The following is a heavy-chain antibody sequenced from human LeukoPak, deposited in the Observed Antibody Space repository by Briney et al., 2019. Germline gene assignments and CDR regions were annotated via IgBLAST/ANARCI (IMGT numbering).Heavy chain of an antibody. Sequence: SETLSLTCAVYGGSFSGYYWSWIRQPPGKGLEWIGEINHSGSTNYNPSLKSRVTISVDTSKNQFSLKLSSVTGADTAVYYCARTFYGYFAYSDWGQGTLVTVSS. CDR2: INHSGST. CDR3: ARTFYGYFAYSD. D-gene: IGHD5-18*01. J-gene: IGHJ4*02. CDR1: GGSFSGYY. V-gene: IGHV4-34*01.